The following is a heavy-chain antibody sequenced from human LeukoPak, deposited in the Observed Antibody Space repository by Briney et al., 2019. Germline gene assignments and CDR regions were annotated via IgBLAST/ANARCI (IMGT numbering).Heavy chain of an antibody. CDR2: INFSGAT. CDR3: ARAAGQRYADRRQNWKKSRLVGSYYFDY. Sequence: IPGGSLRLSCAASGFTFNSYWMSWVRQAPGKGLEWIGLINFSGATYYNPSLKSRSSISVDTSKNQFSLKLTSMTVADTAVYYCARAAGQRYADRRQNWKKSRLVGSYYFDYWGQGILVTVSS. D-gene: IGHD3-16*01. J-gene: IGHJ4*02. CDR1: GFTFNSYW. V-gene: IGHV4-4*02.